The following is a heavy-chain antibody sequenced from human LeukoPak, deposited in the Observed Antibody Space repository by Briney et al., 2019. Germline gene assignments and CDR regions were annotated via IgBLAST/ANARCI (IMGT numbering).Heavy chain of an antibody. CDR3: TRAPHWEGNWFDP. V-gene: IGHV3-33*01. J-gene: IGHJ5*02. D-gene: IGHD1-26*01. CDR2: IWYDGSNK. Sequence: SLRLSCAASGFNFSSYGMHWVRQAPGKGLEWVAMIWYDGSNKNYVDSVKGRFTISRDNSRNTLYLQMNSLRVEDTAVYYCTRAPHWEGNWFDPWGQGTLVTVSS. CDR1: GFNFSSYG.